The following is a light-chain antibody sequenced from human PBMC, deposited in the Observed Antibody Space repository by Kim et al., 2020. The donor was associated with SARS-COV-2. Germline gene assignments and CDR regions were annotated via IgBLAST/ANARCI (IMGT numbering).Light chain of an antibody. Sequence: SASVGASVPITCRASQAINIFLALFQQKPGEAPKRLIYSASSLQSGVPSRFSGSGSGTEFTLTLSSLQPEDFATYYCLQHQTLPYTFGQGTKLEI. CDR3: LQHQTLPYT. CDR1: QAINIF. J-gene: IGKJ2*01. V-gene: IGKV1-17*03. CDR2: SAS.